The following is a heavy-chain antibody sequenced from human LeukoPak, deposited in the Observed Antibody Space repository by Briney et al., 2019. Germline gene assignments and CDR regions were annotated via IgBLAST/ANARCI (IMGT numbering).Heavy chain of an antibody. CDR3: AKDRAYYSDSSGYYLVRAYDY. J-gene: IGHJ4*02. D-gene: IGHD3-22*01. Sequence: SGGSLRLSCAASGFTFSTNVMSWVRQAPGKGLEWVSGISGSGGSTFYADSVKGRFTISRDNSKNTLYLQMNSLRAEDTAVYYCAKDRAYYSDSSGYYLVRAYDYWGQGTLVTVSS. V-gene: IGHV3-23*01. CDR1: GFTFSTNV. CDR2: ISGSGGST.